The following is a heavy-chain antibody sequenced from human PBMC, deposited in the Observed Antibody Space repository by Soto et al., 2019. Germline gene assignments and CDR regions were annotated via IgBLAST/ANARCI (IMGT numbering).Heavy chain of an antibody. CDR3: VRGLGYCSNGVCTIFDY. CDR2: IWPGDSSI. V-gene: IGHV5-51*01. CDR1: GYNFADYW. D-gene: IGHD2-8*01. J-gene: IGHJ4*02. Sequence: EVQLVQSGTEVKKPGESLKISCKGFGYNFADYWIGWVRQMPGKGLDWMGFIWPGDSSIKYSPSFQGQVTISADKSVSTAYLHWSSLKASDTAIYYCVRGLGYCSNGVCTIFDYWGRGTLVTASS.